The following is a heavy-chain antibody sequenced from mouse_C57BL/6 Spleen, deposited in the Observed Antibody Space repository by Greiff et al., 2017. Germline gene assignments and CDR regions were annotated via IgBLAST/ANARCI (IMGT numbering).Heavy chain of an antibody. J-gene: IGHJ4*01. Sequence: VQLQQPGAELVKPGASVKLSCKASGYTFTSYWMHWVKQRPGQGLEWIGMIHPNSGSTNYNEKFKSKATLTVDKSSSTAYMQLSSLTSEDSAVYYCARERDYVYAMDYWGQGTSVTVSS. CDR2: IHPNSGST. CDR3: ARERDYVYAMDY. CDR1: GYTFTSYW. V-gene: IGHV1-64*01. D-gene: IGHD2-4*01.